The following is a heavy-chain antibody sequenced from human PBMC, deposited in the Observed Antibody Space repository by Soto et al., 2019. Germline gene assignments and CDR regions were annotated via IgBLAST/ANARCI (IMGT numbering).Heavy chain of an antibody. D-gene: IGHD2-8*02. Sequence: ASVKVSCKASSFIFTSYGINWVRQAPGQGLEWMGWISGYNGNTKYGQKFQDRVTLTADTSTATAFMEVRSLRGDDSAVYYCATSGGHHFGMDVWGQGTKVTVYS. CDR1: SFIFTSYG. CDR3: ATSGGHHFGMDV. J-gene: IGHJ6*02. CDR2: ISGYNGNT. V-gene: IGHV1-18*01.